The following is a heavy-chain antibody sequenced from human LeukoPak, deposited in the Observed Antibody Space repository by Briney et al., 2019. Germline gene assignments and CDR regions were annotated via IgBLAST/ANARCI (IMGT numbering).Heavy chain of an antibody. J-gene: IGHJ5*02. CDR2: IYYSGST. CDR3: ARGYSSSWYGSYNWFDP. D-gene: IGHD6-13*01. Sequence: SETLSLTCTVSGGSISSYYWSWIRQPPGKGLEWIGYIYYSGSTNYNPSLKSRVTISVDTSKNQFSLKLSSVTAADTAVYHCARGYSSSWYGSYNWFDPWGQGTLVTVSS. CDR1: GGSISSYY. V-gene: IGHV4-59*01.